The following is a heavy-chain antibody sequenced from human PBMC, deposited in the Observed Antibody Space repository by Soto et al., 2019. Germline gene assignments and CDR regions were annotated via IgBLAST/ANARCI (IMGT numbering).Heavy chain of an antibody. D-gene: IGHD1-26*01. CDR3: ARDTLGATAEFDY. CDR1: GYTFTGYY. CDR2: INPNSGGT. Sequence: ASVKVSCKASGYTFTGYYMHWVRQAPGQGLEWMGWINPNSGGTNYAQKFQGWVTMTRDTSISTAYMELSRLRSDDTAVYYCARDTLGATAEFDYWGQGTLVTVSS. V-gene: IGHV1-2*04. J-gene: IGHJ4*02.